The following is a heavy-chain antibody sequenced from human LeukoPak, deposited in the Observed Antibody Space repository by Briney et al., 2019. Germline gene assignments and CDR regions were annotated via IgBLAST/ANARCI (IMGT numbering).Heavy chain of an antibody. CDR2: MSSNGGRT. CDR1: GFTFSTYG. D-gene: IGHD2-2*01. J-gene: IGHJ3*02. V-gene: IGHV3-64*01. CDR3: ARDRCSSTSCLNTFDI. Sequence: GGSLRLSCAASGFTFSTYGMFWVRQAPGKGLEYVSFMSSNGGRTYYANSVKGRFTISRDNSKNVLYLQMGSLRAEDMAVYYCARDRCSSTSCLNTFDIWGQGTMVTVSS.